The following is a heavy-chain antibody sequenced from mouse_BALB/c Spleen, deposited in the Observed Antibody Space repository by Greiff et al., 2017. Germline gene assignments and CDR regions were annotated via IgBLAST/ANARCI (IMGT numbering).Heavy chain of an antibody. Sequence: LVESGGGLVQPGGSRKLSCAASGFTFSSFGMHWVRQAPEKGLEWVAYISSGSSTIYYADTVKGRFTISRDNPKNTLFLQMTSLRSEDTAMYYCAKQEGDYWGQGTSVTVSS. CDR2: ISSGSSTI. J-gene: IGHJ4*01. V-gene: IGHV5-17*02. CDR3: AKQEGDY. CDR1: GFTFSSFG.